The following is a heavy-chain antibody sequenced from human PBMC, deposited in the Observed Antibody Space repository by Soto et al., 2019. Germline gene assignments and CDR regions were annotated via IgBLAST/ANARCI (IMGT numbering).Heavy chain of an antibody. J-gene: IGHJ4*02. Sequence: QVRLVQSGAEVKKPGSSVKVSCKASGGTFSNHAINWVRQAPGQGPEWMGVIILPFGTPNYAQRFQGRVTITAEESMTTAYMELNGLRSEDTAVYYCARGPDYAGYIDDWGQGSLVTVSS. D-gene: IGHD4-17*01. CDR3: ARGPDYAGYIDD. V-gene: IGHV1-69*13. CDR2: IILPFGTP. CDR1: GGTFSNHA.